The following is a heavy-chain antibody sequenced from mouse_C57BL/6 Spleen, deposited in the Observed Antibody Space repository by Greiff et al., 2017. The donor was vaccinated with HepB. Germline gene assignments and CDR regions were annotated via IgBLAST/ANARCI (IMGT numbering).Heavy chain of an antibody. D-gene: IGHD2-3*01. CDR2: ISDGGSYT. CDR1: GFTFSSYA. J-gene: IGHJ2*01. V-gene: IGHV5-4*03. CDR3: ATKSDGCFFDY. Sequence: EVMLVESGGGLVKPGGSLKLSCAASGFTFSSYAMSWVRQTPEKRLEWVATISDGGSYTYYPDNVKGRFTISRDNAKNNLYLQMSHLKSEDTAMYYCATKSDGCFFDYWGQGTTLTVSS.